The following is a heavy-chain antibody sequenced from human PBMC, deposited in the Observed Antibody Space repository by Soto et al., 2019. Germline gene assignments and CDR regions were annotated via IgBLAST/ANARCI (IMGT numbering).Heavy chain of an antibody. CDR1: GFTFSTYY. Sequence: PGGSLRLSCAASGFTFSTYYMGWVRQAPGKGLEWVANIKQDGNNQYYTDSVEGRFTISRDNSHNTLYLQMNSLRAEDTAVYYCARNDIPGIAVATYGMDVWAQGTTVTVSS. V-gene: IGHV3-7*02. CDR3: ARNDIPGIAVATYGMDV. J-gene: IGHJ6*02. D-gene: IGHD6-19*01. CDR2: IKQDGNNQ.